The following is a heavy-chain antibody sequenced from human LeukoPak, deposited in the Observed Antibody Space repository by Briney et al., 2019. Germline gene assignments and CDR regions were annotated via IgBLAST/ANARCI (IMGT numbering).Heavy chain of an antibody. CDR3: AKDSSSRETMDV. CDR1: RFTFNKYG. J-gene: IGHJ6*04. CDR2: IRYDGSNK. V-gene: IGHV3-30*02. Sequence: GGSLRLSCAASRFTFNKYGMHWVRQAPGKGLEWVAFIRYDGSNKYYADSVKGRFTISRDNSKNTLYLQMNSLRAEDTAVYYCAKDSSSRETMDVWGKGTTVTISS. D-gene: IGHD6-13*01.